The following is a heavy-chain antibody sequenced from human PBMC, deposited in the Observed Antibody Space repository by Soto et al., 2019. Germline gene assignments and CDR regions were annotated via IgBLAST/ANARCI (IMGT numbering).Heavy chain of an antibody. CDR1: GFTFSSYA. V-gene: IGHV3-23*01. CDR2: ISGSGGST. Sequence: GGSLRLSCAASGFTFSSYAMSWVRQAPGKGLEWVSAISGSGGSTYYADSVKGRFTISRDNSKNMLYLQMNSLRAEDTAVYYCAKSPQQSIAARFDYWGQGTLVTVSS. D-gene: IGHD6-6*01. CDR3: AKSPQQSIAARFDY. J-gene: IGHJ4*02.